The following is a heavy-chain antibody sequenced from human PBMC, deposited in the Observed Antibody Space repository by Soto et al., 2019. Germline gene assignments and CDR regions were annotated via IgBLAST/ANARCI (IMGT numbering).Heavy chain of an antibody. Sequence: GASLKVSCKASGYTCTSYGISWVLQAPGQGLEWMGWISAYNGNTNYAQKLQGRVTMTTDTSTSTAYMELRSLRSDDTAVYYCARDYAAYGLDEWGQGTLVIISS. CDR1: GYTCTSYG. J-gene: IGHJ4*02. CDR3: ARDYAAYGLDE. D-gene: IGHD4-17*01. CDR2: ISAYNGNT. V-gene: IGHV1-18*01.